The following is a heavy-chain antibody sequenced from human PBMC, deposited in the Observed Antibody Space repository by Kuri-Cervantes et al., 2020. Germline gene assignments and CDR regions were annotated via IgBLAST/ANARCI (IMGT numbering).Heavy chain of an antibody. V-gene: IGHV3-7*01. CDR1: GITSNTYW. CDR3: ARGGGIQLWLLPFDY. D-gene: IGHD5-18*01. J-gene: IGHJ4*02. CDR2: MKLDGSER. Sequence: GESLKISCTDSGITSNTYWMTWVRQAPGKGLQWVANMKLDGSERCYVDSVKGRFTISRDNTKNSLYLQMNSLRAEGTAVYYCARGGGIQLWLLPFDYWGQGTLVTVSS.